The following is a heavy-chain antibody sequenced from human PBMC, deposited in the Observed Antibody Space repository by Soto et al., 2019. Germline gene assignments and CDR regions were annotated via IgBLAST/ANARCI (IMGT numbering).Heavy chain of an antibody. D-gene: IGHD2-2*01. Sequence: EVQLLESGGGLVQPGGSLRLSCAASGFAFSTYATSWVRQAPGKGLECISLISGTGVPTLYAESVKGRFSVSRDNSKDTLFLEMNNLRVDDTAIYYCAKSFCSSSSCFFLWVDPWGPGTLVTVSS. J-gene: IGHJ5*02. CDR2: ISGTGVPT. CDR3: AKSFCSSSSCFFLWVDP. V-gene: IGHV3-23*01. CDR1: GFAFSTYA.